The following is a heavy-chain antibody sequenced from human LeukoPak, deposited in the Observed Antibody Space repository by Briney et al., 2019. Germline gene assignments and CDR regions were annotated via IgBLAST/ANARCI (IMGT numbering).Heavy chain of an antibody. CDR1: GGSISSSSYY. J-gene: IGHJ5*02. V-gene: IGHV4-39*07. D-gene: IGHD2-21*02. CDR2: IYYSGST. CDR3: ARRLPFRVVEYSWFDP. Sequence: SETLSLTCTVSGGSISSSSYYWGWIRQPPGKGLEWIGSIYYSGSTYYNPSLKSRVTISVDTSKTQFSLYLSSVTAADTAVYYCARRLPFRVVEYSWFDPWGQGTLVTVSS.